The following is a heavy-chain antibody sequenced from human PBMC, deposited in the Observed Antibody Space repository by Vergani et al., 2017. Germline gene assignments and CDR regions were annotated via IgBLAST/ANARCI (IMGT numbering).Heavy chain of an antibody. D-gene: IGHD6-6*01. CDR2: IWYAGSIR. CDR3: ATKPLEYCSSPGDY. CDR1: GFTFSSYG. Sequence: QVQLVESGGGVVQPGRSQRLSCAASGFTFSSYGMNWVRQAPGKGLEWVAVIWYAGSIRYYAASVKGRFTISRDNSKNTLYLQMNSLRAEDTALYYCATKPLEYCSSPGDYWGRGTLVAVSA. V-gene: IGHV3-33*01. J-gene: IGHJ4*02.